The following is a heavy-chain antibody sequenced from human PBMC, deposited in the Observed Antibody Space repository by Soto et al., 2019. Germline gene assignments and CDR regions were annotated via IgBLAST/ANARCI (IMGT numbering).Heavy chain of an antibody. CDR3: PRDYQIQLWLIDY. V-gene: IGHV3-30-3*01. CDR2: ISYDGSNK. Sequence: QVQLVESGGGVVQPGRSLRLSCAASGFTFSSYAMHWVRQAPGKGLEWVAVISYDGSNKYYADSVKGRFTISRDNSKNTLYQQMNSLRAEDTAVYYCPRDYQIQLWLIDYWGQGTLVTVSS. J-gene: IGHJ4*02. D-gene: IGHD5-18*01. CDR1: GFTFSSYA.